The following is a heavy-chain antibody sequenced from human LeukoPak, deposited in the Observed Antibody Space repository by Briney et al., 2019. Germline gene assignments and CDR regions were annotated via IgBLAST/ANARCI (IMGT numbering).Heavy chain of an antibody. J-gene: IGHJ4*02. V-gene: IGHV3-15*01. CDR3: AKSGGAGHEKNYFDS. Sequence: TGGSLRLSCAASGFTFSDYYMSWVRQAPGKGLEWVGRIKSKTDGGTTDYAAPVKGRFTISRDDSKNTLYLQMNSLRVEDTAVYYCAKSGGAGHEKNYFDSWGQGTLVTVSS. CDR1: GFTFSDYY. D-gene: IGHD1-14*01. CDR2: IKSKTDGGTT.